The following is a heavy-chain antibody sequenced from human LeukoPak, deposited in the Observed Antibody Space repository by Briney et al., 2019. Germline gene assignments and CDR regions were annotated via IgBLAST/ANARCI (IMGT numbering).Heavy chain of an antibody. CDR2: IIPIFGTT. V-gene: IGHV1-69*01. D-gene: IGHD3-16*02. CDR1: GGTFSSYA. Sequence: SVKVSCKASGGTFSSYAISWVRQAPGQGLEWMGGIIPIFGTTNYAQKFQGRVTITADESTSTAYMELSSLRSEDTAVYYCARSPLVGLGELSFGCFDYWGQGTLVTVSS. J-gene: IGHJ4*02. CDR3: ARSPLVGLGELSFGCFDY.